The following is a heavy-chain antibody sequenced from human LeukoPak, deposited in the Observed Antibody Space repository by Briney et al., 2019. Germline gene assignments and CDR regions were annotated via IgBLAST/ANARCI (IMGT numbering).Heavy chain of an antibody. CDR2: ISYDGSNK. J-gene: IGHJ4*02. V-gene: IGHV3-30*18. CDR3: AKGGSPYYFDY. Sequence: GRSLRLSCAASGFTFSSYGMHWVRQAPGKGLEWVAVISYDGSNKYYADSVKGRFTISRDNSKNTLYLQMNSLRAEDTAVYYCAKGGSPYYFDYWGQGTLVTVSS. CDR1: GFTFSSYG. D-gene: IGHD3-16*01.